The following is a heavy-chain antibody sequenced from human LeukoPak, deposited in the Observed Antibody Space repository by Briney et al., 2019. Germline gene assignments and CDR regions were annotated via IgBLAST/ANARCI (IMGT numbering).Heavy chain of an antibody. CDR2: IDYSGSA. J-gene: IGHJ4*02. Sequence: TSETLSLTCTVSGGSISTFYWSWVRQPPGKGLEYIGYIDYSGSANYNPSLKSRVTISVDTSKNQFSLKLSSVTAADTAVYYCARDSGSYFGFDYWGQGTLVTVSS. D-gene: IGHD1-26*01. CDR1: GGSISTFY. CDR3: ARDSGSYFGFDY. V-gene: IGHV4-59*01.